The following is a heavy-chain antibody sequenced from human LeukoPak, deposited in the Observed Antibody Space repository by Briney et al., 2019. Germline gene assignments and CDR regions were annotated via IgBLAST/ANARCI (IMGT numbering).Heavy chain of an antibody. V-gene: IGHV3-30-3*01. D-gene: IGHD4-17*01. J-gene: IGHJ4*02. CDR1: GFTFNNYT. CDR2: ISSDESDK. CDR3: SRAAPYGDYREVLGY. Sequence: PGRSLRLSCAASGFTFNNYTMHWVRQAPGKGLEWVALISSDESDKFYADSVKGRFTISRDNSKNTLYLQMNSLRGEDTAVYYCSRAAPYGDYREVLGYWGQGTLVTVSS.